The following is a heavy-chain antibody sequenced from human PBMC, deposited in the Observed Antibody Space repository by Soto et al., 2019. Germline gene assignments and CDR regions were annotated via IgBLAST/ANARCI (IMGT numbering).Heavy chain of an antibody. Sequence: QVQLVQSGAEVKKPGSSVKVSCKASGGTFSSYAISWVRQAPGQGLEWMGGIIHIFGTANYAQKFQGRVTITADESTSTAYMELSSLRSEDTSVYYCAHYCSGGSCYSEWFDPWGQGTLVTVSS. CDR2: IIHIFGTA. V-gene: IGHV1-69*01. CDR1: GGTFSSYA. J-gene: IGHJ5*02. D-gene: IGHD2-15*01. CDR3: AHYCSGGSCYSEWFDP.